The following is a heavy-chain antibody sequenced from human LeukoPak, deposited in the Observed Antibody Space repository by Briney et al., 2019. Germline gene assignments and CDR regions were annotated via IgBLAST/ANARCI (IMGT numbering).Heavy chain of an antibody. J-gene: IGHJ6*02. CDR3: ARDHYYGSGSYYNDYYYYGMDV. D-gene: IGHD3-10*01. CDR2: IIPIFGTA. CDR1: GGTFSSYA. V-gene: IGHV1-69*13. Sequence: SVKVSCKASGGTFSSYAISWVRQAPGQGLEWMGGIIPIFGTANYAQKFQVRVTITADESTSKAYMELSSLRSEDTAVYYCARDHYYGSGSYYNDYYYYGMDVWGQGTTGTVSS.